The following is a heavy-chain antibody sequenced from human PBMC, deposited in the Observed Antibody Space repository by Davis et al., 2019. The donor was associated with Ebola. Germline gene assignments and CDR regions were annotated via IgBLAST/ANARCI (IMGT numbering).Heavy chain of an antibody. CDR1: GYTFTSYA. CDR2: INAGNGNT. J-gene: IGHJ6*02. V-gene: IGHV1-3*01. D-gene: IGHD6-6*01. CDR3: ARGSSKAYYYYGMDV. Sequence: AASVKVSCKASGYTFTSYATHWVRQAPGQRLEWMGWINAGNGNTKYSQKFQGRVTITRDTSASTAYMELGSLGSEDTAVYYCARGSSKAYYYYGMDVWGQGTTVTVSS.